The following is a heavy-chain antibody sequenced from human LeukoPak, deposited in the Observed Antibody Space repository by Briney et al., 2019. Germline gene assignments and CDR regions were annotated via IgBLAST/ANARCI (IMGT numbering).Heavy chain of an antibody. CDR2: IIPIHGIA. CDR3: ARGPSQWFGESAFDI. D-gene: IGHD3-10*01. V-gene: IGHV1-69*02. CDR1: GGTFSSYT. Sequence: SVKVSCKASGGTFSSYTISWVRQAPGQGLEWMGRIIPIHGIANYAQKFQGRVTITADKSTSTAYMELSSLRSEDTAVYYCARGPSQWFGESAFDIWGQGTMVTVSS. J-gene: IGHJ3*02.